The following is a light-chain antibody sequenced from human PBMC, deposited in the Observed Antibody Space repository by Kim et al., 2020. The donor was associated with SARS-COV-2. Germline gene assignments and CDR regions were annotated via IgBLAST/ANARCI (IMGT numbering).Light chain of an antibody. CDR1: RSVNSDY. V-gene: IGKV3-20*01. CDR3: QQYGSSPGT. CDR2: GTS. Sequence: DIVLTQSPGTLSLSPGGRATLSCRASRSVNSDYLAWYQHKPGQIPRLLMFGTSKRATGIPDRFTGSGSGTDFTLTISRLEPEDFAVYYCQQYGSSPGTFGRGTKVDIK. J-gene: IGKJ1*01.